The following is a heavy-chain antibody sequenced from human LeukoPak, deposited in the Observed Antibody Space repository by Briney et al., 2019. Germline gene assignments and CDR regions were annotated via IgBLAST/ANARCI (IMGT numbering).Heavy chain of an antibody. D-gene: IGHD3-9*01. Sequence: SETLSLTCTVSGCSISSYYWSWIRQPPGKGLEWIGYIYYSGSTNYNPSLKSRVTISVDTSKNQFSLKLSSVTAADTAVYYCARWGGTDDILGDYWGQGTLVTVSS. J-gene: IGHJ4*02. CDR1: GCSISSYY. CDR3: ARWGGTDDILGDY. V-gene: IGHV4-59*01. CDR2: IYYSGST.